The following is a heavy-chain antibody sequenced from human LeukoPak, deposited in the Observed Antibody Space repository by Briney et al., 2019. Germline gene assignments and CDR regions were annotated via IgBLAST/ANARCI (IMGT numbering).Heavy chain of an antibody. CDR2: ISSSSSTI. J-gene: IGHJ4*02. V-gene: IGHV3-48*01. CDR1: GFTFNTYS. Sequence: GGCLRLSCAASGFTFNTYSMNWVRQAPGKGLEWVSYISSSSSTIYYADSVKGRFTISRDNAKNSLYLQMNSLRAEDTAVYYCATYLRGVAAPDYWGQGTLVTVSS. CDR3: ATYLRGVAAPDY. D-gene: IGHD2-15*01.